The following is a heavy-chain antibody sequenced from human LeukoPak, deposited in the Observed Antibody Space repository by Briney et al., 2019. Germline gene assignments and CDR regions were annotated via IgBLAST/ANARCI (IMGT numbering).Heavy chain of an antibody. J-gene: IGHJ4*02. CDR2: IKQDGSEK. CDR1: GFTFSSYW. CDR3: ARDLWVAAAGTVLVY. Sequence: PGGSLRLSCAASGFTFSSYWMSWVRQAPGKGLEWVANIKQDGSEKYYVDSVKGRFTISRDNSKNTLYLQMNSLRAEDTAVYYCARDLWVAAAGTVLVYWGQGTLVTVSS. V-gene: IGHV3-7*01. D-gene: IGHD6-13*01.